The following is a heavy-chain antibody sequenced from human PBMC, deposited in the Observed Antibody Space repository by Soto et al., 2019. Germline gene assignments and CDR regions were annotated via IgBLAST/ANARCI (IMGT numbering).Heavy chain of an antibody. CDR1: GGSISSYY. CDR3: ARSDYGDYVQAFDY. V-gene: IGHV4-59*08. CDR2: IYYSGST. J-gene: IGHJ4*02. Sequence: PSETLSLTCTVSGGSISSYYWSWIRQPPGKGLEWIGYIYYSGSTNYNPSLKSRVTISVDTSKNQFSLKLSSVTAAATAVYYCARSDYGDYVQAFDYWGQGTLVTVSS. D-gene: IGHD4-17*01.